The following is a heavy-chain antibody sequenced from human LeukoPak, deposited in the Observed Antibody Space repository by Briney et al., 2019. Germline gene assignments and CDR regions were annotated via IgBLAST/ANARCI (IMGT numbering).Heavy chain of an antibody. CDR3: ARDDRLEY. J-gene: IGHJ4*02. CDR1: GFTFSSYA. D-gene: IGHD6-6*01. V-gene: IGHV3-30*04. Sequence: PGGSLRLSCAASGFTFSSYAMHWVRQAPGKGLEWVAVISYDGSNKYYADSVKGRFTISRDNSKNTLYLQMNSLRAEDTAVYYCARDDRLEYWGQGTLVTVSS. CDR2: ISYDGSNK.